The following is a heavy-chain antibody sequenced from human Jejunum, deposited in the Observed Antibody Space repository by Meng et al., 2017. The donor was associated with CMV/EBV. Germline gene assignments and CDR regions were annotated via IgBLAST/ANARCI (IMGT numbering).Heavy chain of an antibody. CDR2: ISSSGATT. V-gene: IGHV3-48*03. J-gene: IGHJ6*02. D-gene: IGHD2-8*02. CDR3: ARVSCTGSACYLTFHYYGMDV. Sequence: EMNWVRKAPGKGLEWVAYISSSGATTYYADAVRGRLAVSRDNSKKSLYLEINSLRAEDTAVYYCARVSCTGSACYLTFHYYGMDVWGQGTTVTVSS.